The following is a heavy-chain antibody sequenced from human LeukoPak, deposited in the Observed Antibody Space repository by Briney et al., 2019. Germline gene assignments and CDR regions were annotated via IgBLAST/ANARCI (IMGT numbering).Heavy chain of an antibody. D-gene: IGHD2-21*01. V-gene: IGHV3-15*01. CDR1: GFTFSSAW. CDR2: IKRKSDAESA. Sequence: GGSLRLSCATSGFTFSSAWMSWVRQAPGKGLEWVGRIKRKSDAESADYAAPVAGRFTISRDDLKKVLYLQMNSLKIEDTAMYYCITSYIPDYWGLGTLVVVSS. J-gene: IGHJ4*02. CDR3: ITSYIPDY.